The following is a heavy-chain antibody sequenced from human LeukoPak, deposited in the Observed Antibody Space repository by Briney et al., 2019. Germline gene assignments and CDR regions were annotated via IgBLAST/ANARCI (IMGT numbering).Heavy chain of an antibody. CDR2: INHSGST. Sequence: SETLSLTCAVYGGSFSGYYWSWIRQPPGKGLEWLGEINHSGSTNYNPSLKSRVTISVDTSKNQFSLKLSSVTAADTAVYYCARRYLFGARRNWFDPWGQGTLVTVSS. CDR3: ARRYLFGARRNWFDP. J-gene: IGHJ5*02. V-gene: IGHV4-34*01. D-gene: IGHD3-16*01. CDR1: GGSFSGYY.